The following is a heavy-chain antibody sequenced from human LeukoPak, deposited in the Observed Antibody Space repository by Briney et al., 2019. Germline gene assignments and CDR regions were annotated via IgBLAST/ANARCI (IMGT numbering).Heavy chain of an antibody. CDR1: GFTFSTYS. D-gene: IGHD2-2*02. CDR2: IGSNTNYI. J-gene: IGHJ4*02. Sequence: YPGGSLRLSCAASGFTFSTYSMNWVRQAPGKGLQWVSSIGSNTNYIYYADSVKGRFTISRDNAKNSLYLQMNSLRVEDTAVYYCARGIRQYQLLYFFWGQGTLVTVSS. CDR3: ARGIRQYQLLYFF. V-gene: IGHV3-21*01.